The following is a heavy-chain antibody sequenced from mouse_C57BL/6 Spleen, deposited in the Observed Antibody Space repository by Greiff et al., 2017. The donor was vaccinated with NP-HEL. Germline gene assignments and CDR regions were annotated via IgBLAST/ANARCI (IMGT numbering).Heavy chain of an antibody. CDR1: GYTFTSYT. V-gene: IGHV1-4*01. J-gene: IGHJ3*01. CDR3: ARCSLRLFAY. Sequence: QVQLKQSGAELARPGASVKMSCKASGYTFTSYTMHWVKQRPGQGLEWIGYINPSSGYTKYNQKIKDKATLTADKSSSTAYMQMSSLTSEDSAVYYCARCSLRLFAYWGQGTLVTVSA. D-gene: IGHD1-2*01. CDR2: INPSSGYT.